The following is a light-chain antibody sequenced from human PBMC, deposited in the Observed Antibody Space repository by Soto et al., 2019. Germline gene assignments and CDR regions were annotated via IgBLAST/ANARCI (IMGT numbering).Light chain of an antibody. Sequence: IQMTQSPSTLSASVGDRVSITCRASQSISGWLAWYQQKPGKAPKLLLYDVSTLERGVPSRFSGSGSATEFTLTISDLQPDDFATYYCQQYQSDTWTFGQGTKVDIK. CDR2: DVS. J-gene: IGKJ1*01. CDR1: QSISGW. V-gene: IGKV1-5*01. CDR3: QQYQSDTWT.